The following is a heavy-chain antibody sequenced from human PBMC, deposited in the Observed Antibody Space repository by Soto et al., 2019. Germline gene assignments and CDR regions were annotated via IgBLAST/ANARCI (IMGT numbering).Heavy chain of an antibody. J-gene: IGHJ4*02. V-gene: IGHV3-23*01. CDR3: ANYQVGGYYSLTYYFDY. Sequence: HPGGSLRLSCAASGFTFSSYAMSWVRQAPGKGLEWVSAISGSGGSTYYADSVKGRFTISRDNSKNTLYLQMNSLRAEDTAVYYCANYQVGGYYSLTYYFDYWGQGTLVTVSS. D-gene: IGHD3-22*01. CDR2: ISGSGGST. CDR1: GFTFSSYA.